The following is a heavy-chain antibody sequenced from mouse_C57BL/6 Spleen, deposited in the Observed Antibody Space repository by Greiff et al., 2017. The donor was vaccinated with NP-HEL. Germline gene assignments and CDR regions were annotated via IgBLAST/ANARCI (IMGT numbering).Heavy chain of an antibody. D-gene: IGHD2-5*01. J-gene: IGHJ1*03. CDR2: IDPSDSYT. CDR3: ARSDYSNPYWYFDV. V-gene: IGHV1-59*01. Sequence: QVQLQQPGAELVRPGTSVKLSCKASGYTFTSYWMHWVKQRPGQGLEWIGVIDPSDSYTNYNQKFKGKATLTVDTSSSTAYMQLSSLTSEDSAVYYCARSDYSNPYWYFDVWGTGTTVTVSS. CDR1: GYTFTSYW.